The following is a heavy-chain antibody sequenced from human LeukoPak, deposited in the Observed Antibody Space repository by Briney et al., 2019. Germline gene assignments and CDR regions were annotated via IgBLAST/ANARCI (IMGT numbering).Heavy chain of an antibody. CDR1: GYTFTSYD. V-gene: IGHV1-2*02. J-gene: IGHJ4*02. D-gene: IGHD4-11*01. CDR3: ARYSRPGQLTTFFDY. CDR2: INPNSGGT. Sequence: ASVKVSCKASGYTFTSYDINWVRQATGQGLEWMGWINPNSGGTNYAQKFQGRVTMTRDTSISTAYMELSRLRSDDTAVYYCARYSRPGQLTTFFDYWGQGTLVTVSS.